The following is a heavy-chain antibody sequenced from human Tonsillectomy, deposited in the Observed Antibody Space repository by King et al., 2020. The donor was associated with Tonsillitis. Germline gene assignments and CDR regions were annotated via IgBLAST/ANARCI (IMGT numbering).Heavy chain of an antibody. J-gene: IGHJ4*02. CDR3: VRGVTGTWGYYYFDY. CDR2: IYYDGST. D-gene: IGHD1-7*01. V-gene: IGHV4-59*01. CDR1: GGSISSYY. Sequence: VQLQESGPGLVKPSETLSLTCTVSGGSISSYYWSWIRQPPGQGLEWIGYIYYDGSTNYNPSLKSRVTISVDTSKYQFSLKLNSVTAADTAVYYCVRGVTGTWGYYYFDYWGQGTLVTVSS.